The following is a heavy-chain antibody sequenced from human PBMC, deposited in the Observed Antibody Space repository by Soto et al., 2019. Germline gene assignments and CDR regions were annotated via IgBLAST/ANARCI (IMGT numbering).Heavy chain of an antibody. CDR3: AKFRGPTYDFYYMDA. V-gene: IGHV3-23*01. CDR2: RGSGGST. CDR1: GFIFSNYA. J-gene: IGHJ6*03. D-gene: IGHD3-10*01. Sequence: EVQLLESGGGVVQPGGTLTLSCAASGFIFSNYAMTWVRQAPGKGLEWVSSRGSGGSTYQADSVKGRFIISRDNSKNMLYLHMDSLRAEDTVVYYCAKFRGPTYDFYYMDAWGKGTTVIVS.